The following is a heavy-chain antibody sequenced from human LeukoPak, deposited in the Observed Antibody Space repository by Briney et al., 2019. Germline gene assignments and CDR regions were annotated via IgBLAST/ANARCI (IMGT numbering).Heavy chain of an antibody. D-gene: IGHD2-2*01. J-gene: IGHJ5*02. V-gene: IGHV4-34*01. Sequence: PSETLSLTCAVYGGSFSGYYWSWTRQPPGKGLEWIGEINHSGSTNYNPSLKSRVTISVDTSKNQFSLKLSSVTAADTAVYYCAIHIVVVPAAKKKNWFDPWGQGTLVTVPS. CDR2: INHSGST. CDR1: GGSFSGYY. CDR3: AIHIVVVPAAKKKNWFDP.